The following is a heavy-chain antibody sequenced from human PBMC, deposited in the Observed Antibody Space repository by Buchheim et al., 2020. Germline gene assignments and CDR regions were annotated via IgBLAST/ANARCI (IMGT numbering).Heavy chain of an antibody. J-gene: IGHJ4*02. Sequence: QLQLQESGPGLVKPSETLSLTCTVSGGSISSSNYYWGWIRQPPGKGLEWIGEINHSGSTNYNPSLKSRVTISVDTSKNQFSLKLSSVTAADTAVYYCARGVGSIAPLPLYWGQGTL. CDR3: ARGVGSIAPLPLY. CDR1: GGSISSSNYY. V-gene: IGHV4-39*07. CDR2: INHSGST. D-gene: IGHD6-6*01.